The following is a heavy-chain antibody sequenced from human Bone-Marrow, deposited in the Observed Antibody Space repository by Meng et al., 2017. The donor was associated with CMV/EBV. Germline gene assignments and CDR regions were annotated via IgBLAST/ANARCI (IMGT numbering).Heavy chain of an antibody. D-gene: IGHD2-2*01. CDR3: ARVACSSTTCYLDAFDI. CDR1: GFSFSDYY. Sequence: GESLKISCAASGFSFSDYYMSWIRQAPGEGLEWLSHISNIESTIFYGDSVKGRFTISRDNAKNSLYLHMNSLRAEDTAVYYCARVACSSTTCYLDAFDIWGQGTMVTI. CDR2: ISNIESTI. J-gene: IGHJ3*02. V-gene: IGHV3-11*01.